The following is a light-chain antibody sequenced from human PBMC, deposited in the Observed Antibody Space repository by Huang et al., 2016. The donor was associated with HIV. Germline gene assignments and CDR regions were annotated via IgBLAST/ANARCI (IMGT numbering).Light chain of an antibody. V-gene: IGKV3-11*01. CDR1: QSVSSY. J-gene: IGKJ4*01. Sequence: EIVLTQSPATLSLSPGERATLSCRASQSVSSYVAGYQQKPGQAPRLLIYDASNRATGIAARFSGSGSGTDFTLTISSLEPDDFAVYYCQQRSNWLSFGGGTRVEIK. CDR2: DAS. CDR3: QQRSNWLS.